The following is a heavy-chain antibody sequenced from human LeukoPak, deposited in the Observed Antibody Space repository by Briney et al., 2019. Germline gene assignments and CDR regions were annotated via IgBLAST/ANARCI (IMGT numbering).Heavy chain of an antibody. CDR2: TYYRSKWYN. V-gene: IGHV6-1*01. D-gene: IGHD3-9*01. CDR3: ARGKGAGNYDILTGYYRYFYYMDV. Sequence: SQTLSLTCAISGDSVSSNSAAWNWIRQSPSRGLEWLGRTYYRSKWYNDYAVSVKSRITINPDTSKNQFSLHLNSVTPEDTAVYYCARGKGAGNYDILTGYYRYFYYMDVWGKGTTVTVSS. CDR1: GDSVSSNSAA. J-gene: IGHJ6*03.